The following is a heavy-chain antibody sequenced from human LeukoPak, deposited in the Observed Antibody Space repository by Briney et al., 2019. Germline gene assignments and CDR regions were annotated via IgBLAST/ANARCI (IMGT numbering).Heavy chain of an antibody. V-gene: IGHV4-38-2*02. J-gene: IGHJ4*02. CDR3: ARINSGYDSFDY. CDR1: GYSISSGYY. D-gene: IGHD5-12*01. CDR2: IYHSGST. Sequence: SETLSLTCTVSGYSISSGYYWGWIRQPPGRGLEWIGSIYHSGSTYYNPSLKSRVTISVDTSKNQFSLKLSSVTAADTAVYYCARINSGYDSFDYWGQGTLVTVSS.